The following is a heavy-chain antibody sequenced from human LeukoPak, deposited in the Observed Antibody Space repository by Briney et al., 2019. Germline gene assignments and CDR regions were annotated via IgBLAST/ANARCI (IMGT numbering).Heavy chain of an antibody. J-gene: IGHJ4*02. V-gene: IGHV3-23*01. D-gene: IGHD3-10*01. CDR3: ANSRDYYGSGSYYY. CDR1: GVTFSSYV. Sequence: GGSLRLSCEASGVTFSSYVMSWVRQAPGKGLEWVSATSGSGGSTYYADSVKGRFTISRDNSKNTLYLQMNSLRAEDTAVYYCANSRDYYGSGSYYYWGQGTLVTVSS. CDR2: TSGSGGST.